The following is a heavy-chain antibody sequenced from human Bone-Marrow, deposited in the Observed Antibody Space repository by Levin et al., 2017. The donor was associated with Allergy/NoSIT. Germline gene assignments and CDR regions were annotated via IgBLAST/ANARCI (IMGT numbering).Heavy chain of an antibody. V-gene: IGHV3-21*01. Sequence: SCAASGFIFSTYNMNWVRQAPGKGLEWVSSITSSGGHVYYADAVKGRFTISRDNAKNSLFLQMNSLRAEDTALYYCARGIVGATSPGYWGQGTLVTVSS. CDR1: GFIFSTYN. CDR3: ARGIVGATSPGY. D-gene: IGHD1-26*01. J-gene: IGHJ4*02. CDR2: ITSSGGHV.